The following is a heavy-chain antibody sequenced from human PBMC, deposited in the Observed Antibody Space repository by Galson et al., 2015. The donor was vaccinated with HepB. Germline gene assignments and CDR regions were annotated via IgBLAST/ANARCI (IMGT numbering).Heavy chain of an antibody. CDR3: ARDRPPFFGGVGRFDP. J-gene: IGHJ5*02. D-gene: IGHD3-3*01. V-gene: IGHV6-1*01. Sequence: CAISGDSVSSNCAAWNWIRQSPSRGLEWLGRTYYRSKWYNDYAVSVKSRITINPDTSKNQFSLQLNSVTPEDTAVYYCARDRPPFFGGVGRFDPWGQGTLVTVSS. CDR2: TYYRSKWYN. CDR1: GDSVSSNCAA.